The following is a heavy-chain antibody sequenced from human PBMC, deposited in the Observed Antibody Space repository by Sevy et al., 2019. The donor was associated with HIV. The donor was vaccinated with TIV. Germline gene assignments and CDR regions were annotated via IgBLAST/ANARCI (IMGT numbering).Heavy chain of an antibody. Sequence: GGSLRLSCAASGFTFSSYAMSWVRQAPGKGLEWVSAISGSGGSTYYAAPVKGRFTISRDNSKNTLYLQMNSLRAEDTAVYYCRYNWNDLLSYYFDYWGQGTLVTVSS. CDR1: GFTFSSYA. J-gene: IGHJ4*02. D-gene: IGHD1-1*01. CDR3: RYNWNDLLSYYFDY. CDR2: ISGSGGST. V-gene: IGHV3-23*01.